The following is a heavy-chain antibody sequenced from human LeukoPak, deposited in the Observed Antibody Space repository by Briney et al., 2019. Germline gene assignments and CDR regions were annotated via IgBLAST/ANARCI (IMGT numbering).Heavy chain of an antibody. CDR2: IIPIFGTA. V-gene: IGHV1-69*05. CDR1: GGTFISYA. CDR3: ARDGQQTAVAGTNWFDH. D-gene: IGHD6-19*01. Sequence: SVKVSCKASGGTFISYAISWVRQAPGQGLEWMGGIIPIFGTAHYAPKFHGSVTITTDESTSTAYMELSSLRSEDTAVYYCARDGQQTAVAGTNWFDHWGQGTLVTVSS. J-gene: IGHJ5*02.